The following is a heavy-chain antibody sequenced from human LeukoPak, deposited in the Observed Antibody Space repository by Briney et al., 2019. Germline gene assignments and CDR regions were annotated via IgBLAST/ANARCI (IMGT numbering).Heavy chain of an antibody. CDR1: GFTFTDAW. CDR3: TTFWTGHYVVDY. D-gene: IGHD3-3*01. V-gene: IGHV3-15*04. Sequence: PGGSLRLSCAASGFTFTDAWVTWVRQAPGKGLEWVGRIESNSDGGATEYAAPVKGGFTISRDDSKATLYLQMNSLKAEDTAVYYCTTFWTGHYVVDYWGQGTLVTVSS. CDR2: IESNSDGGAT. J-gene: IGHJ4*02.